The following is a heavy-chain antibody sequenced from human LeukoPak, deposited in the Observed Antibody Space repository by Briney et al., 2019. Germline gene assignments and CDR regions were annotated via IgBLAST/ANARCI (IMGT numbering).Heavy chain of an antibody. Sequence: GGSLRLSCAASGFTFSSYGMHWVRQAPGKGLEWVAVMWYGGTDEYYADSVKGRFSISRDNSKNMLYLQMNSLRAEDTAIYYCARGLYCTSSSCYFGGGNFYYYMDVWGRGTTVTVYS. D-gene: IGHD2-2*01. V-gene: IGHV3-33*01. CDR1: GFTFSSYG. CDR2: MWYGGTDE. J-gene: IGHJ6*03. CDR3: ARGLYCTSSSCYFGGGNFYYYMDV.